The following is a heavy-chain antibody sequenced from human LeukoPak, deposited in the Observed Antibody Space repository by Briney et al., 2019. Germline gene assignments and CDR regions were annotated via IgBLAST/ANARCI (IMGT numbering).Heavy chain of an antibody. Sequence: PSETLSLTCAVSGYSITSDYYWGWIRQSPGKGLEWIGSIYHSGITHYNPSLKSRVTISVDTSNNQFSLRLSSVTAADTAVYYCAREVGRRSGYSYWGQGTPVTVFS. V-gene: IGHV4-38-2*02. D-gene: IGHD3-3*01. CDR3: AREVGRRSGYSY. J-gene: IGHJ4*02. CDR2: IYHSGIT. CDR1: GYSITSDYY.